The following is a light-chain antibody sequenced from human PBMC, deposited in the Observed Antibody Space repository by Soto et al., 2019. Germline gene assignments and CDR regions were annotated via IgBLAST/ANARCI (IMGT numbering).Light chain of an antibody. J-gene: IGKJ1*01. CDR1: QGISYY. CDR3: QKYNSPPRT. CDR2: AAS. Sequence: DIQLTQSPSSLSASVGDRVTITCRASQGISYYLAWYQQKPGKVPKLLIYAASTLQSGVPSRFSGSGSGTDFTLTISSLQPEDVATYYCQKYNSPPRTFGQGTKVEI. V-gene: IGKV1-27*01.